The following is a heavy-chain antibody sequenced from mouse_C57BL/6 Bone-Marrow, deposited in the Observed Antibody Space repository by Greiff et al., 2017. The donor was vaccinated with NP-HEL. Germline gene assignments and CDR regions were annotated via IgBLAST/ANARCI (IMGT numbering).Heavy chain of an antibody. CDR2: IDPSDSET. V-gene: IGHV1-52*01. CDR3: ARNSNYYAMDY. Sequence: VQLQQSGAELVRPGSSVKLSCKASGYTFTSYWMHWVKQRPIQGLEWIGNIDPSDSETHYNQKFKDKATLTVDKSSSTAYMQRSSLTSEDSAVYYCARNSNYYAMDYWGQGTSVTVSS. D-gene: IGHD2-5*01. CDR1: GYTFTSYW. J-gene: IGHJ4*01.